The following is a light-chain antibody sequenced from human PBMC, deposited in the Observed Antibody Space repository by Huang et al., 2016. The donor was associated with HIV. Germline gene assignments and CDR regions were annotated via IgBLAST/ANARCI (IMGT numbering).Light chain of an antibody. CDR2: DAS. CDR1: QDISNY. V-gene: IGKV1-33*01. J-gene: IGKJ4*01. CDR3: QQYDNLLT. Sequence: DIQMTQSPSSLSASVGDRVTITCQASQDISNYLNWYQQKPGKAPKRLIYDASNLETGGPSRFSGSRSGTDFTFTISSLQPEDIATYYCQQYDNLLTFGGGTKVEIK.